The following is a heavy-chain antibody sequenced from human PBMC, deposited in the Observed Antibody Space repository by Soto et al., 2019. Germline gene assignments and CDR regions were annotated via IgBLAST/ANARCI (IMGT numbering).Heavy chain of an antibody. Sequence: GGSLRLSCAASGFTFSNYAMNWVRQAPGKGLEWVSGISGSGGSTYYADSVKGRFTISRDNSKNTLYLQMNSLRAEDTAVYYCARDRGDSSGYYNYYGMDVWGQGTTVTVSS. D-gene: IGHD3-22*01. J-gene: IGHJ6*02. CDR2: ISGSGGST. CDR1: GFTFSNYA. V-gene: IGHV3-23*01. CDR3: ARDRGDSSGYYNYYGMDV.